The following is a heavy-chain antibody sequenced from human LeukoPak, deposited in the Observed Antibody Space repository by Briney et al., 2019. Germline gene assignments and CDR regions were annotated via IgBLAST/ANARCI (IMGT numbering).Heavy chain of an antibody. CDR2: IFYSGST. Sequence: SETLSLTCTVSGGSISTSNYYWGWIRQPPGKGLEWIGNIFYSGSTYYGPSLKSRLTISLDTSRNQFSLKLSSVTAADTAVYYCARHRPPTMVRGVSKGYNWFDPWGQGTLVTVSS. D-gene: IGHD3-10*01. CDR3: ARHRPPTMVRGVSKGYNWFDP. CDR1: GGSISTSNYY. J-gene: IGHJ5*02. V-gene: IGHV4-39*01.